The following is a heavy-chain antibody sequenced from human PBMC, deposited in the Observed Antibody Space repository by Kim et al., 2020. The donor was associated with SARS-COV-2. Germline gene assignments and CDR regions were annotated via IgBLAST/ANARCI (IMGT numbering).Heavy chain of an antibody. CDR1: GGSISSGGYY. D-gene: IGHD3-22*01. CDR2: IYYSGST. V-gene: IGHV4-31*03. CDR3: ARSRITMIVVVDAFVI. Sequence: SETLSLTCTVSGGSISSGGYYWSWIRQHPGKGLEWIGYIYYSGSTYYNPSLKSRVTISVDTSKNQFSLKLSSVTAADTAVYYCARSRITMIVVVDAFVIWGQGTMVTVSS. J-gene: IGHJ3*02.